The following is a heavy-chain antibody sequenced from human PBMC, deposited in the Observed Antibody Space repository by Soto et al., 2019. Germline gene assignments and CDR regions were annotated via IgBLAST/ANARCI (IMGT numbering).Heavy chain of an antibody. CDR3: ARGEPETSYYYGMDV. V-gene: IGHV3-11*06. CDR1: VFTFSDYY. Sequence: RGSLRLSCASSVFTFSDYYMSWIRQAPGKGLEWVSYISSSSSYTNYADSVKGRFTISRDNAKNSLYLQMNSLRAEDTAVYYCARGEPETSYYYGMDVWGQGTTVTVS. J-gene: IGHJ6*02. CDR2: ISSSSSYT. D-gene: IGHD1-1*01.